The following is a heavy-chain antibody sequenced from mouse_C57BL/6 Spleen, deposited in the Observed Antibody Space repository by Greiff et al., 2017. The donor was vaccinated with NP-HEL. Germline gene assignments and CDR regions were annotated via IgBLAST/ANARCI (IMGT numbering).Heavy chain of an antibody. Sequence: VQLQQPGAELARPGASVKLSCKASGYTFTSYGISWVKQRTGQGLEWIGEIYPRSGNTYYNEKFKGKATRTADKSSSTAYMELRSLTSEDSAVYFCAREKSSYARDYWGQGTSVTVSS. V-gene: IGHV1-81*01. CDR3: AREKSSYARDY. CDR1: GYTFTSYG. D-gene: IGHD6-2*01. CDR2: IYPRSGNT. J-gene: IGHJ4*01.